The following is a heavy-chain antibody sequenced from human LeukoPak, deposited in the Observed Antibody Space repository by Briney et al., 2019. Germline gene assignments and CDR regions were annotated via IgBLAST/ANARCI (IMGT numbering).Heavy chain of an antibody. D-gene: IGHD2-2*01. V-gene: IGHV4-30-2*01. CDR1: GGSISSGGSY. J-gene: IGHJ6*04. CDR3: ASLPRNLGYCSSTSCSLDV. Sequence: KASETLSLTCTVSGGSISSGGSYWSWIRLPPGKGLEWIGYIYHSGSTYYNPSLKSRVTISVDRSKNQFSLKLSSVTAADTAVYYCASLPRNLGYCSSTSCSLDVWGKGTTDTVSS. CDR2: IYHSGST.